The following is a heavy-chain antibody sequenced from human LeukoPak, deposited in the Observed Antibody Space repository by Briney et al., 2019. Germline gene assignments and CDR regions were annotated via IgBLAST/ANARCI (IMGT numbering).Heavy chain of an antibody. D-gene: IGHD3-3*01. CDR3: AASHGAYDFWSGSLVSFDY. Sequence: GASVKVSCKASGYTFTSYGISWVRQAPGQGLEWMGWISAYNGNTNYAQKLQGRVTMTTDTSTSTAYMELRSLRSDDTAVYYCAASHGAYDFWSGSLVSFDYWGQGTMVTVSS. CDR2: ISAYNGNT. J-gene: IGHJ4*02. CDR1: GYTFTSYG. V-gene: IGHV1-18*01.